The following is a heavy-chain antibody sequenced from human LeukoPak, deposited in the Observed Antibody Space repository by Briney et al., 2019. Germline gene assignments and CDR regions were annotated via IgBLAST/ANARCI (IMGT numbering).Heavy chain of an antibody. D-gene: IGHD3-22*01. J-gene: IGHJ4*02. V-gene: IGHV4-38-2*02. CDR3: AREITMTVVVD. CDR2: IYHSGST. Sequence: SKTLSLTCTVSGYSISSGYYWGWIRQPPGKGLEWIGSIYHSGSTYYNPSLKSRVTMSVETSKNQFSLKLSSVTAADTAVYYCAREITMTVVVDRGQGTLVTVSS. CDR1: GYSISSGYY.